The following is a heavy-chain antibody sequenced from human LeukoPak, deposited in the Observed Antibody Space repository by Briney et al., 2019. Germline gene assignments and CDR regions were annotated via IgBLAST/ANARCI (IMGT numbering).Heavy chain of an antibody. CDR3: ARGGSAYAYFDY. Sequence: SETLSLTCTVSGGSINSYYWTWIRQPPGKGLEWIGSIYTSGSTNYNPSLKSRVTMSVDTSKNQFSLKLSSVTAADTALYYCARGGSAYAYFDYWGQGTLATVSS. J-gene: IGHJ4*02. D-gene: IGHD5-12*01. CDR2: IYTSGST. CDR1: GGSINSYY. V-gene: IGHV4-4*07.